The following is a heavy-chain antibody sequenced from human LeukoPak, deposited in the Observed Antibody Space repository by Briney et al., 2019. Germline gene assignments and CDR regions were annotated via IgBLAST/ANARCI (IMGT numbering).Heavy chain of an antibody. V-gene: IGHV5-51*01. J-gene: IGHJ3*02. Sequence: GQSLKISCKGSEYSSTTHWIGWVRQMPGKGLELMGIIYHGDSDPRYGPSFQGQVTISADESFSTAYLQWSSLKSSDSAIYYCATSSTQVAAVGSDAFDIWGQGTLVTVSS. D-gene: IGHD6-13*01. CDR1: EYSSTTHW. CDR3: ATSSTQVAAVGSDAFDI. CDR2: IYHGDSDP.